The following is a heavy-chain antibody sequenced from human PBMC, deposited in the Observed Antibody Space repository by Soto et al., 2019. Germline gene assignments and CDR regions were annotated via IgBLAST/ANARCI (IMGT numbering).Heavy chain of an antibody. CDR1: GDIFANYW. Sequence: GESLKISCKGSGDIFANYWIGWVRQLPGKGLEWMGWINPNSGGTNYAQKFQGRVTMTRDTSISTAYMELGRLRSDDTAVYYCARVYRDFDYYGMDVWGQGTTVTVSS. CDR3: ARVYRDFDYYGMDV. V-gene: IGHV1-2*02. D-gene: IGHD1-26*01. CDR2: INPNSGGT. J-gene: IGHJ6*02.